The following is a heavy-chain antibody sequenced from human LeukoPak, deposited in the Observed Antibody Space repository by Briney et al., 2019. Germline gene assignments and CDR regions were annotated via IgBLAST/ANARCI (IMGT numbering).Heavy chain of an antibody. CDR1: GFTFSSYA. V-gene: IGHV3-23*01. CDR2: IGGSGGST. Sequence: GGSLRLSCVASGFTFSSYAMSWVRQAPGKGLERVSAIGGSGGSTYYADSVKGRFTVSRNDFKNTLYLQMNSLRVEDTAVYYCAKDEAPAAGSWNYYYGMDVWGQGTTVTVSS. D-gene: IGHD6-13*01. J-gene: IGHJ6*02. CDR3: AKDEAPAAGSWNYYYGMDV.